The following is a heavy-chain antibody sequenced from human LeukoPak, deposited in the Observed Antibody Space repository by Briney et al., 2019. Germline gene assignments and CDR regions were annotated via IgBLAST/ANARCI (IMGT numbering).Heavy chain of an antibody. V-gene: IGHV1-46*01. CDR1: GYTFTSYY. CDR3: ARIRDGYNDAYDI. J-gene: IGHJ3*02. D-gene: IGHD5-24*01. Sequence: GASVKVSCKASGYTFTSYYMHWVRQAPGQGLEWMGLINPGGGNTNYAQNFQGRVTMTRDTSTSTVYMELSSLRPEDTAIYYCARIRDGYNDAYDIWGQGTVVTVPS. CDR2: INPGGGNT.